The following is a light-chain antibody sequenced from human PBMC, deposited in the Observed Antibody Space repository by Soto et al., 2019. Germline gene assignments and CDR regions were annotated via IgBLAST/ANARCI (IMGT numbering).Light chain of an antibody. CDR3: QKYNRYVT. V-gene: IGKV1-5*03. Sequence: DIPMTQSPSTLSASVGDRVTITCRASQSISSWLAWYQQKPGKAPKLLIYKASSLESGVTSRFRGSGSGTEFTLTISSLQPDDVETYYCQKYNRYVTVGGGTKVEIK. CDR2: KAS. J-gene: IGKJ4*01. CDR1: QSISSW.